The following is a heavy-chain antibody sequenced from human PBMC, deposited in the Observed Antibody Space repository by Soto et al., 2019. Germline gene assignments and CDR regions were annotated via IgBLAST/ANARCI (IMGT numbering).Heavy chain of an antibody. CDR3: ARGASWYYDSSGYYPPDY. CDR1: GGTFSSDA. V-gene: IGHV1-69*13. CDR2: IIPIFGTA. D-gene: IGHD3-22*01. J-gene: IGHJ4*02. Sequence: AAKVPSEASGGTFSSDAIISVRQYHEQGLEWMGGIIPIFGTANYAQKFQGRVTITADESTSTAYMELSSLRSEDTAVYYCARGASWYYDSSGYYPPDYWGQGTLVTVSS.